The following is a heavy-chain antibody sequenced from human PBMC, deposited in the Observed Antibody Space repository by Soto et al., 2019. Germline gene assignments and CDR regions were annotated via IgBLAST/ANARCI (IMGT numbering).Heavy chain of an antibody. CDR2: ISAYNGNT. Sequence: EASVKVSCKASGYTFTSYGISWVRQAPGQGLEWMGWISAYNGNTNYAQKLQGRVTMTTDTSTSTAYMELRSLRSDDTAVYYCAREGMSSSSWYFDYWGQGTLVTVSS. V-gene: IGHV1-18*01. D-gene: IGHD6-13*01. CDR3: AREGMSSSSWYFDY. CDR1: GYTFTSYG. J-gene: IGHJ4*02.